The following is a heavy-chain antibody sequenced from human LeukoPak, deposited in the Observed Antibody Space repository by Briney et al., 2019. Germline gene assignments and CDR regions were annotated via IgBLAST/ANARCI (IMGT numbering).Heavy chain of an antibody. CDR3: ARALSDFWTGYFFDS. D-gene: IGHD3/OR15-3a*01. V-gene: IGHV3-7*01. Sequence: GGSLRLSCAVSRINFNSYWMTWVRQAPGKGLEWVANIKQDGSETYYMDSVKGRFSISRDNAKNSLYLQMNSLGAVDTAVYYCARALSDFWTGYFFDSWGQGTLVTVSS. CDR2: IKQDGSET. J-gene: IGHJ4*02. CDR1: RINFNSYW.